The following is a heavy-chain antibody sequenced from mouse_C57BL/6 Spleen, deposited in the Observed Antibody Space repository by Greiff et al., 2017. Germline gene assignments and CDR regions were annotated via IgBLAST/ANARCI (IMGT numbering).Heavy chain of an antibody. V-gene: IGHV1-69*01. J-gene: IGHJ4*01. CDR1: GYTFTSYW. D-gene: IGHD1-1*02. CDR2: INPSDGYT. CDR3: ARSGCRVASMDY. Sequence: VQLQQPGAELVKPGASVKLSCKASGYTFTSYWMHWVKQRPGQGLEWIGEINPSDGYTNYNQKFKDKSTLTVDKSSSTAYMQLSSLTSEDSAVYYCARSGCRVASMDYWGQGTLVTVSA.